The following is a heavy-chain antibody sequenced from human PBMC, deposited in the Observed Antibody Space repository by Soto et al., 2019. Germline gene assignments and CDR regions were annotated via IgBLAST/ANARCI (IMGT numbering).Heavy chain of an antibody. J-gene: IGHJ4*02. CDR1: GGSVSSGSYY. CDR2: IYYSGNT. Sequence: PSETLSLTCSVSGGSVSSGSYYWSWIRQPPGKGLEWIGYIYYSGNTNYNPSLKSRVTISVDTSKNQFSLKMSSVTAADTAVYYCARVGGYNHRDSWGQGTQVTVS. CDR3: ARVGGYNHRDS. D-gene: IGHD5-12*01. V-gene: IGHV4-61*01.